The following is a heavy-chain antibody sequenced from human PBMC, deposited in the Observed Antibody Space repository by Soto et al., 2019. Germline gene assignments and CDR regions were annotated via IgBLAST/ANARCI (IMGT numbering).Heavy chain of an antibody. CDR3: ARRYYDSSEVYYYYGMDV. D-gene: IGHD3-22*01. V-gene: IGHV1-18*01. CDR2: ISAYNGNT. J-gene: IGHJ6*02. Sequence: QVQLVQSGAEVKKPGASVKVSCKASGYTFTSYGISWVRQAPGQGLEWMGWISAYNGNTNYAQKLQGRVTMTTDTSMSTAYMELRSLRSDDTAVYYCARRYYDSSEVYYYYGMDVWGQGTTVTVSS. CDR1: GYTFTSYG.